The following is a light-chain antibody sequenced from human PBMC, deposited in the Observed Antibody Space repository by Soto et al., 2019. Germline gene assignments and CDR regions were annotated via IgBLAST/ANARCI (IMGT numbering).Light chain of an antibody. CDR2: GAS. V-gene: IGKV3-15*01. J-gene: IGKJ4*01. Sequence: EIVMTQPPDTLPTSPDERATLPCRANQKISSNLAWYQQKPGQAPRLLIYGASTRANGIPARFSGSGSGTEFTLTISSLQSEDFAVYCCQQYNNWPPWLTFGGGTKVDVK. CDR3: QQYNNWPPWLT. CDR1: QKISSN.